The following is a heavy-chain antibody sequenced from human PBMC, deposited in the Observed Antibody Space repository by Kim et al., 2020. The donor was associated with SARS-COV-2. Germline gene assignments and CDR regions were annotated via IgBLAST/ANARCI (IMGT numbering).Heavy chain of an antibody. V-gene: IGHV4-59*08. CDR2: IYYTGST. Sequence: SETLSLTCAVSGGSINGHYWSWVRQPPGKGLEWMGFIYYTGSTNYNPSLMGRVAMSVDTSKNQFSLRLNSVTAADTAVYYCARYLVATHNFDYWGQGTLVTVSS. J-gene: IGHJ4*02. CDR3: ARYLVATHNFDY. D-gene: IGHD5-12*01. CDR1: GGSINGHY.